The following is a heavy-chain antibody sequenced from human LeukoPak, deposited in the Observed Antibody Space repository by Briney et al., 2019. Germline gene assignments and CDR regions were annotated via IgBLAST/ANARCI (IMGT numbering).Heavy chain of an antibody. CDR2: LCSCGSTI. D-gene: IGHD3-10*01. V-gene: IGHV3-48*03. CDR1: GLTFSSYE. Sequence: GGSLSLSCAPSGLTFSSYEMKCAPGARGKGLEGVSYLCSCGSTILYADSVKGRSTISRDNAKNSLYLQMTSLRAEDTAVYYCARGVRRLWFGEPTGAFDIWGEGTMVTVSS. J-gene: IGHJ3*02. CDR3: ARGVRRLWFGEPTGAFDI.